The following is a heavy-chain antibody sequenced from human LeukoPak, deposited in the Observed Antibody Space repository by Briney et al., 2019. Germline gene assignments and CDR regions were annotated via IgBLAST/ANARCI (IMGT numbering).Heavy chain of an antibody. CDR2: IIPIFGTA. Sequence: SVKVSCKASGGTFSSYAISWVRQAPGQGLEWMGGIIPIFGTANYAQKFQGRVTITADESTSTAYMELSSLRSEDTAVYYCARGGTGSGSYYKGRDYFDYWGQGTLVTVSS. D-gene: IGHD3-10*01. J-gene: IGHJ4*02. V-gene: IGHV1-69*13. CDR3: ARGGTGSGSYYKGRDYFDY. CDR1: GGTFSSYA.